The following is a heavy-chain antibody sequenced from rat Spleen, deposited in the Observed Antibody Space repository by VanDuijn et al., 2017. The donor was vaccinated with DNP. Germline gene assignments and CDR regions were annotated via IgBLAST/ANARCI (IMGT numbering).Heavy chain of an antibody. CDR1: GFTFSDYY. CDR3: ATSGYGYDGYPFAY. J-gene: IGHJ3*01. D-gene: IGHD1-12*03. V-gene: IGHV5-20*01. CDR2: IRYDGGRT. Sequence: EVQLVESGGDLVQPGRSLKLFCAASGFTFSDYYMAWVRQAPTKGLEWVAYIRYDGGRTYYRDSVKGRFTISRDNAKNTLFLQMDSLRSEDTATYYCATSGYGYDGYPFAYWGQGTLVTVSS.